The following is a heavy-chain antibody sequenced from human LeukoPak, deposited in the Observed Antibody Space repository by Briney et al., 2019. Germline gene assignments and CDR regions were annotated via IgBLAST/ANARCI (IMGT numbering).Heavy chain of an antibody. CDR3: ARGRRGSN. V-gene: IGHV4-34*01. CDR2: INHSGST. J-gene: IGHJ4*02. CDR1: GGPFSGYY. Sequence: NTSETLSLTCAVYGGPFSGYYWSWIRQPPGKGLEWIGEINHSGSTNYNPSLKSRVTISVDTSKNQFSLKLSSVTAADTAVYYCARGRRGSNWGQGTLVTVSS. D-gene: IGHD2-2*01.